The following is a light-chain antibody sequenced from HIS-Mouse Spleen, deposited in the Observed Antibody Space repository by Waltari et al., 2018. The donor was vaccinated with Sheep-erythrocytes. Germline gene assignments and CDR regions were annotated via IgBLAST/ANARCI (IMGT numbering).Light chain of an antibody. CDR2: DNN. V-gene: IGLV1-51*01. CDR1: TSNIGNNY. J-gene: IGLJ2*01. Sequence: QSVLTPPPSVSAAPAQQVPIPCAGSTSNIGNNYVTWYQQLPGTAPKLLIYDNNKRPSGIPDRFSGSKAGTSATLGITGLQTGDEADYYCGTWDSSLSAGVFGGGTKLTVL. CDR3: GTWDSSLSAGV.